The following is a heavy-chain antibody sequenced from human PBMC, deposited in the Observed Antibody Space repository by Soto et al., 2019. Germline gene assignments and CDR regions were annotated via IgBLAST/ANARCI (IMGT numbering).Heavy chain of an antibody. Sequence: ASVKVSCKASGYTFTSYYMHWVRQAPGQGLEWMGIINPSGGSTNYAQKFQGRVTMTRDTSTSTVYMELSSLRSEDTAVYYCASFRSGNYNYYPYGMDVWGQGTTDTVSS. CDR3: ASFRSGNYNYYPYGMDV. V-gene: IGHV1-46*01. J-gene: IGHJ6*02. D-gene: IGHD1-26*01. CDR2: INPSGGST. CDR1: GYTFTSYY.